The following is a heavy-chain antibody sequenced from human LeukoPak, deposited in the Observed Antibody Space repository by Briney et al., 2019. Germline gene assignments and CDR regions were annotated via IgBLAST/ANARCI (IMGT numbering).Heavy chain of an antibody. CDR2: MSSSDDGR. J-gene: IGHJ4*02. CDR3: AKAPVTSCRGAFCYPFDY. Sequence: GGSLRLSCAGSGFTFSSYEMNWVRQAPGKGLEWVSAMSSSDDGRYYAASVRGRFTISRDTSRSTLYLQMNSLRAEDAAVYYCAKAPVTSCRGAFCYPFDYWGQGTLVTVSS. D-gene: IGHD2-15*01. V-gene: IGHV3-23*01. CDR1: GFTFSSYE.